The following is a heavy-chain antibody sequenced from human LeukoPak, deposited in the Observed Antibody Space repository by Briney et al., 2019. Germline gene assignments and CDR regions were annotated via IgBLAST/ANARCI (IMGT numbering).Heavy chain of an antibody. CDR1: GYTFTSYG. CDR3: ARAYDSSGYYYPNFDY. J-gene: IGHJ4*02. Sequence: ASVKVSCKASGYTFTSYGISWVRQAPGQGLEWMGWISAYNGNTNYAQKLQGRVTMTTDTSTSTAYVELRSLRSDDTAVYYCARAYDSSGYYYPNFDYWGQGTLVTVSS. D-gene: IGHD3-22*01. V-gene: IGHV1-18*01. CDR2: ISAYNGNT.